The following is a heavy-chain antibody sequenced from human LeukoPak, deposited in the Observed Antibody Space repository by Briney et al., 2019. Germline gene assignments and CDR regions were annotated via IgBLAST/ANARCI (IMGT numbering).Heavy chain of an antibody. CDR2: VRYDGSNK. CDR1: GFTFSSYG. Sequence: GGSLGLSCATSGFTFSSYGMHWVRQAPGKGLEWVTFVRYDGSNKYYADSVKGRFTIARDNSKNTLYLQMNSLRVEDTAVYYCAKDSVVVVIGPLGYCGQGTLVTVSS. CDR3: AKDSVVVVIGPLGY. J-gene: IGHJ4*02. D-gene: IGHD2-21*01. V-gene: IGHV3-30*02.